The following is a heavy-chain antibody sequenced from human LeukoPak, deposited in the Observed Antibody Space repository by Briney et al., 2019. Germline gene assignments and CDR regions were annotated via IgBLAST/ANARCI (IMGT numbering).Heavy chain of an antibody. CDR1: RFTFSSYW. CDR3: ARGIWFGERDAFDI. CDR2: IKQDGSEK. J-gene: IGHJ3*02. Sequence: GGSLRLSCAASRFTFSSYWMSWVRQAPGKGLEWVANIKQDGSEKYYVDSVKGRFTISRDNAKNSLYRQMNSLRAEDTAVYYCARGIWFGERDAFDIWGQGTMVTVSS. D-gene: IGHD3-10*01. V-gene: IGHV3-7*01.